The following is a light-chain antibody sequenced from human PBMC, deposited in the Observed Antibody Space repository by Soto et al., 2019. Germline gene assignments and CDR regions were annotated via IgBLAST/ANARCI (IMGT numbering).Light chain of an antibody. CDR3: MQTLQTPRT. V-gene: IGKV2-28*01. Sequence: DLVMTQSPLSLPVTPGEPASISCRSSQSLLYSDGYNYLDWYLQKPGQSPQLMIYLGSNRASGVPDRCSDSGSGTDFTLKISRVEAEDIGVYYCMQTLQTPRTFGQGTKVEIK. CDR2: LGS. J-gene: IGKJ1*01. CDR1: QSLLYSDGYNY.